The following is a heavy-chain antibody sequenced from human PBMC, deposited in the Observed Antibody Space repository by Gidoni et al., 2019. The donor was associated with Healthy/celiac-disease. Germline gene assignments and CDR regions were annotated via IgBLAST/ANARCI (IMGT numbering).Heavy chain of an antibody. V-gene: IGHV1-8*01. J-gene: IGHJ6*03. Sequence: QVQLVQSGAEVTKPVASLKVSCKASGYTFTSYDINWVRQVTGQGIEWMGWMNPNSGNTGYAQKFQGRVTMTRNTSISTAYMELSSLRSEDTAVYYCARACSSTSCYSGYYYYMDVWGKGTTVTVSS. CDR3: ARACSSTSCYSGYYYYMDV. CDR1: GYTFTSYD. CDR2: MNPNSGNT. D-gene: IGHD2-2*01.